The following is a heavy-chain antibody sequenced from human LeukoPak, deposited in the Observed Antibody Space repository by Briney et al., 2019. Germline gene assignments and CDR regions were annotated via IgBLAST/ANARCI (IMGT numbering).Heavy chain of an antibody. CDR3: ARARLMVRGVSYYFDY. V-gene: IGHV4-59*01. CDR1: GGSISSYY. Sequence: SETLSLTCTVSGGSISSYYWSWIRQPPGKGLDWIGYIYYSGNTNYNPSLKSRVTISVDTSKNQFSLKLSSVTAADTAVYYCARARLMVRGVSYYFDYWGQGTLVTVSS. CDR2: IYYSGNT. J-gene: IGHJ4*02. D-gene: IGHD3-10*01.